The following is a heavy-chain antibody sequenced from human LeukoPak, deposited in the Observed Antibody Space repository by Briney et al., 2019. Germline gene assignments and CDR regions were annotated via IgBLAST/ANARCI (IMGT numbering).Heavy chain of an antibody. V-gene: IGHV3-21*01. J-gene: IGHJ4*02. CDR1: GFTFSSYS. Sequence: GGSLRLSCAASGFTFSSYSMNWVRQAPGKGLEWVSSISSSSSYIYYADSVKGRFTISRDNAKNSLYLQMNSQRAEDTAVYYCASGRYCSGGSCYMDYWGQGTLVTVSS. CDR3: ASGRYCSGGSCYMDY. CDR2: ISSSSSYI. D-gene: IGHD2-15*01.